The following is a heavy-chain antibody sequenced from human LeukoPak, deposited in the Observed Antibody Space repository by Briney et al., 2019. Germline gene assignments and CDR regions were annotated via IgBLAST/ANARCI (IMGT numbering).Heavy chain of an antibody. J-gene: IGHJ6*03. CDR2: INHSGST. CDR1: GGSISSYY. CDR3: ARWWGYCSSTSCYSSSWYEGDYYMDV. D-gene: IGHD2-2*02. Sequence: SETLSLTCTVSGGSISSYYWSWIRQPPGKGLEWIGEINHSGSTNYNPSLKSRVTISVDTSKNQFSLKLSSVTAADTAVYYCARWWGYCSSTSCYSSSWYEGDYYMDVWGKGTTVTVSS. V-gene: IGHV4-34*01.